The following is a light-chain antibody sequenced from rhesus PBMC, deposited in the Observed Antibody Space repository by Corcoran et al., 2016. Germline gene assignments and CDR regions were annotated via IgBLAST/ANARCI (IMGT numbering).Light chain of an antibody. CDR1: QSVSSY. V-gene: IGKV3-24*04. CDR2: GAS. J-gene: IGKJ4*01. CDR3: LRSSHWLT. Sequence: EIVMTQSPATLALSPGERATLSCRASQSVSSYLAWYQQKAGQVPRLLIDGASSRATGIPDRFSGRGSGTEFTLAISSLGPEIVGVYFCLRSSHWLTFDGGAKVELK.